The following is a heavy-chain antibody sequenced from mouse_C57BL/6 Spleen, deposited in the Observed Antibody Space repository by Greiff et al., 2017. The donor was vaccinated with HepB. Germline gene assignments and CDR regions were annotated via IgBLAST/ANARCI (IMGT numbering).Heavy chain of an antibody. Sequence: VQLKESGAELVRPGASVKLSCKASGYTFTDYYINWVKQRPGQGLEWIARIYPGSGNTYYNEKFKGKATLTAEKSSSTAYMQLSSLTSEDSAVYFCARKSTPVGSAMDYWGQGTSVTVSS. CDR3: ARKSTPVGSAMDY. D-gene: IGHD5-1*01. CDR1: GYTFTDYY. V-gene: IGHV1-76*01. CDR2: IYPGSGNT. J-gene: IGHJ4*01.